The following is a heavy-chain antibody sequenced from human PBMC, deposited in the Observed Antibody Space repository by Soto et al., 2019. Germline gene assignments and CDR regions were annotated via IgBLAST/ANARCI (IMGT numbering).Heavy chain of an antibody. D-gene: IGHD3-10*01. V-gene: IGHV1-69*13. CDR3: AGEWFPSQVPSYYYGMDV. CDR2: IIPIFGTA. J-gene: IGHJ6*02. Sequence: SVKVSCKASGGTFSSYAISWVRQAPGQGLEWMGGIIPIFGTANYAQKFQGRVTITADESTSTAYMELSSLRSEDTAVYYCAGEWFPSQVPSYYYGMDVWGQGTTVTVSS. CDR1: GGTFSSYA.